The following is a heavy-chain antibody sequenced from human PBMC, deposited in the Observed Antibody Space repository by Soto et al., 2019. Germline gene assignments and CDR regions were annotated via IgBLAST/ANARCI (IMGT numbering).Heavy chain of an antibody. J-gene: IGHJ6*03. CDR2: VIPILGIA. V-gene: IGHV1-69*08. Sequence: QVQLVQSGAEVKKPGSSVKVSCKASGGTLSSFTITWVRQAPGQGLEWMGRVIPILGIANYAPKFQGRVTITADKSTNTAYMELSSLRSEDTAVYYCARDGKCSCGSCYSGLGYYYYYYMDVWGKGTTVTVSS. CDR3: ARDGKCSCGSCYSGLGYYYYYYMDV. CDR1: GGTLSSFT. D-gene: IGHD2-15*01.